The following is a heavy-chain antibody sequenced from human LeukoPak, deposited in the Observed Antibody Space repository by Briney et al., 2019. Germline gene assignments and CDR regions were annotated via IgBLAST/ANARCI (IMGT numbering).Heavy chain of an antibody. CDR2: ISGCGGST. J-gene: IGHJ4*02. CDR3: AKAFRALAPRAPLDC. V-gene: IGHV3-23*01. CDR1: GFTLSSYA. D-gene: IGHD5-12*01. Sequence: GGPLSLSCAASGFTLSSYAMSWLRPAPGKGLEWFSAISGCGGSTYYADSVKGRFTISRDNSKNTLYLQMNSLRDKDPALYYLAKAFRALAPRAPLDCWGQGTLVAVSS.